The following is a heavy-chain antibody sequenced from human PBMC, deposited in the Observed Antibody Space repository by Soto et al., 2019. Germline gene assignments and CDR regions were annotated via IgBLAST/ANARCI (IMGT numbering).Heavy chain of an antibody. J-gene: IGHJ6*02. CDR2: IYTSGST. CDR3: ARDSQYCSGGSCYNSYYYGMDV. CDR1: GGSISSYY. Sequence: SETLSLTCTVSGGSISSYYWSWIRQPAGKGLEWIGRIYTSGSTNYNPSLKSRVTMSVDTPKNQFSLKLSSVTAADTAVYYCARDSQYCSGGSCYNSYYYGMDVWGQGTTVTV. D-gene: IGHD2-15*01. V-gene: IGHV4-4*07.